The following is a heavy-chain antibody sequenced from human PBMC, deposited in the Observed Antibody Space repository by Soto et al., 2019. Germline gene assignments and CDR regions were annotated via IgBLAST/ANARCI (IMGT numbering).Heavy chain of an antibody. CDR3: AREEAVAGSDAFDI. D-gene: IGHD6-19*01. Sequence: SETLSLTCTVSGGSISSGGYYWSWIRQHPGKGLEWIGYIYYSGSTYYNPSLKSRVTISVDTSKNQFSLKLSSVTAADTAVYYCAREEAVAGSDAFDIWGQGTMVTVSS. CDR2: IYYSGST. V-gene: IGHV4-31*03. J-gene: IGHJ3*02. CDR1: GGSISSGGYY.